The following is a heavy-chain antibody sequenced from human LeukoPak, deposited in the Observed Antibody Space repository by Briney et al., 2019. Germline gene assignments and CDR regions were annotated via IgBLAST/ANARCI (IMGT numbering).Heavy chain of an antibody. J-gene: IGHJ6*02. CDR3: AKARDFCSGGSCYLVPMDV. V-gene: IGHV3-23*01. CDR2: ISGTCIIP. Sequence: GGSLRLSCAASGFNFASYAMTWVRQAPGKGLEWVSSISGTCIIPHFADSVKGRFTISRDNSNGTLYLQMNSLRAEDTAVYYCAKARDFCSGGSCYLVPMDVWGQGSTVTVSS. CDR1: GFNFASYA. D-gene: IGHD2-15*01.